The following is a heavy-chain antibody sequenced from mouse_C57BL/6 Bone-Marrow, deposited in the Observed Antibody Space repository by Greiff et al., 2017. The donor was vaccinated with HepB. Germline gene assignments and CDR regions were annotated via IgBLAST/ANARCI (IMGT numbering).Heavy chain of an antibody. CDR2: IRNKANGYTT. D-gene: IGHD1-1*01. V-gene: IGHV7-3*01. J-gene: IGHJ2*01. CDR1: GFTFTDYY. CDR3: ARLAITTVVDY. Sequence: EVQRVESGGGLVQPGGSLSLSCAASGFTFTDYYMSWVRQPPGKALEWLGFIRNKANGYTTEYSASVKGRFTISRDNSQSILYLQMNALRAEDSATYYCARLAITTVVDYWGQGTTLTVSS.